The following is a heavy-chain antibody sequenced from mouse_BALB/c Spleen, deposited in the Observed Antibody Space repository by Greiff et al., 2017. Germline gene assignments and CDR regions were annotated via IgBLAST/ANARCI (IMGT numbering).Heavy chain of an antibody. Sequence: EVMLVESGPGLVKPSQSLSLTCTVTGYSITSDYAWNWIRQFPGNKLEWMGYISYSGSTSYNPSLKSRISITRDTSKNQFFLQLNSVTTEDTATYYCARGKGYFYWGQGTTLTVSS. CDR1: GYSITSDYA. CDR3: ARGKGYFY. J-gene: IGHJ2*01. V-gene: IGHV3-2*02. D-gene: IGHD2-3*01. CDR2: ISYSGST.